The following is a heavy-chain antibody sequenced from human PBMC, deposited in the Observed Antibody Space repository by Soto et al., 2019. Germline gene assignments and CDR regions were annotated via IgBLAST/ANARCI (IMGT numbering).Heavy chain of an antibody. CDR3: AGTNYYDSSGYYYVNYYYYGMDV. D-gene: IGHD3-22*01. V-gene: IGHV1-69*02. J-gene: IGHJ6*02. CDR2: IIPILGIA. CDR1: GGTFSSYT. Sequence: SVKVSCKASGGTFSSYTISWVRQAPGQGLEWMGRIIPILGIANYAQKFQGRVTITADKSTSTAYMELSSLRSEDTAVYYCAGTNYYDSSGYYYVNYYYYGMDVWGQGTTVTVSS.